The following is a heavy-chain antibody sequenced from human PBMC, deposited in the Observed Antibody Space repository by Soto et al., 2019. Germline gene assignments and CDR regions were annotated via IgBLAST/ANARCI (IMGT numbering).Heavy chain of an antibody. Sequence: ASVKVSCKASGYTFTSYGIHWVRQAPGQRLEWMGWINAANGDTKYSPKFQGRVTITRDTSGSTAYMELSSLRSEDTAVYYCVRRHVSATGIDWFDPWGQGTLATVSS. V-gene: IGHV1-3*01. CDR3: VRRHVSATGIDWFDP. D-gene: IGHD6-13*01. J-gene: IGHJ5*02. CDR1: GYTFTSYG. CDR2: INAANGDT.